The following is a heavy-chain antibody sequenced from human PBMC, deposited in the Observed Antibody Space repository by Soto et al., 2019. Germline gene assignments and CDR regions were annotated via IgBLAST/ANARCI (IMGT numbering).Heavy chain of an antibody. D-gene: IGHD3-22*01. Sequence: SETLSLTCTVSGGSISSGGYYWSWIRQHPGKGLEWIGYIYYSGSTYYNPSLKSRVTISVDTSKSQFSLKLSSVTTADTAVYYCARDLDGLHDDTSGPFPRPGWGQGTLVTVSS. J-gene: IGHJ1*01. CDR2: IYYSGST. V-gene: IGHV4-31*03. CDR3: ARDLDGLHDDTSGPFPRPG. CDR1: GGSISSGGYY.